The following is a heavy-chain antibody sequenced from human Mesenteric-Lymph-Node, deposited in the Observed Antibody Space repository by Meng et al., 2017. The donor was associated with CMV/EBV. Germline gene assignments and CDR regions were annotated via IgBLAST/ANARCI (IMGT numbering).Heavy chain of an antibody. V-gene: IGHV3-23*01. CDR2: ISGSSGST. CDR1: GFTFSSYA. J-gene: IGHJ5*02. Sequence: GESLKISCAASGFTFSSYAMSWVRQAPGKGLEWVSAISGSSGSTYYADSVKGRFTISRDNSKNTLYLQLNSLRSEDTAVYYCAKNIGYCSSTSCSNLNWFDPWGQGTLVTVSS. CDR3: AKNIGYCSSTSCSNLNWFDP. D-gene: IGHD2-2*03.